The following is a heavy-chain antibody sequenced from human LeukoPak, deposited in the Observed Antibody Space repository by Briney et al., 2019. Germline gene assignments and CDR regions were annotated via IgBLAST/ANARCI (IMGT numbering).Heavy chain of an antibody. V-gene: IGHV5-51*01. D-gene: IGHD3-22*01. Sequence: GESLKISCKGSGYSFTSYWIGWVRQMPGKGLEWMGIIYPGDSDTRYSPSFQGQVTISADKSISTAYLQWSSLKASDTAMYYCARPGSDYYDSSGYSQAFDIWGQGTMVTVSS. CDR1: GYSFTSYW. CDR3: ARPGSDYYDSSGYSQAFDI. CDR2: IYPGDSDT. J-gene: IGHJ3*02.